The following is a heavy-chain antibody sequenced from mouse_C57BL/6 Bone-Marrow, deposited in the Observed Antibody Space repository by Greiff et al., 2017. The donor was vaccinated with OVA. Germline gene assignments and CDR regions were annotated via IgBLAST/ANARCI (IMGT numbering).Heavy chain of an antibody. J-gene: IGHJ4*01. D-gene: IGHD2-1*01. Sequence: QVQLQQSGAELVKPGASVKISCKASGYAFSSYWMNWVKQRPGQGLEWIGYINPSSGYTKYNQKFKDKATLTADKSSSTAYMQLSSLTYEDSAVYYCARGNYYAMDYWGQGTSVTVSS. V-gene: IGHV1-7*01. CDR3: ARGNYYAMDY. CDR1: GYAFSSYW. CDR2: INPSSGYT.